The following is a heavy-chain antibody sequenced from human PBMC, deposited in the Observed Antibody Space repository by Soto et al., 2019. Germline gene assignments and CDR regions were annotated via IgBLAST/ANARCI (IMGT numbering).Heavy chain of an antibody. CDR3: ARSVTTLNWFDP. CDR1: GGSISSSSYY. D-gene: IGHD4-17*01. CDR2: IYYSGST. Sequence: QLQLQESGPGLVKPSETLSLTCTVSGGSISSSSYYWGWIRQPPGKGLEWIGSIYYSGSTYYNPSLKSRVTISVDTSKNQFALKLSSVTAADTAVYYCARSVTTLNWFDPWGQGTLVTVSS. J-gene: IGHJ5*02. V-gene: IGHV4-39*01.